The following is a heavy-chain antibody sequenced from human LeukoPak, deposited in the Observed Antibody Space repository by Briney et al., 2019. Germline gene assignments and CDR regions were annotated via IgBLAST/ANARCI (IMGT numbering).Heavy chain of an antibody. D-gene: IGHD3-10*01. V-gene: IGHV5-51*01. CDR1: GYSFTSYW. CDR2: IYPGDSDT. J-gene: IGHJ4*02. CDR3: ATTSGSYFSDFDY. Sequence: GESLKISCKGSGYSFTSYWIGWVRQTPGKGLEWMGIIYPGDSDTRYSPSFQGQVTISADKSISTAYLQWSSLKASDTAMYYCATTSGSYFSDFDYWGQGTLVTVSS.